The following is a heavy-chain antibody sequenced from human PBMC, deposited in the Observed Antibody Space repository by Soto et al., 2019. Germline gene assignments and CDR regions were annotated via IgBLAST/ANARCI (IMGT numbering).Heavy chain of an antibody. V-gene: IGHV1-18*01. CDR2: ISSYNGNT. J-gene: IGHJ6*02. D-gene: IGHD2-2*02. CDR3: TLGYCSSTSCYTGYYYYAMDV. CDR1: GYTFTSYG. Sequence: QVQLVQSGAEVRKPGASVKVSCKASGYTFTSYGITWVRQAPGQGLEWMGWISSYNGNTNYAQKFQGRVTMTTDTATSRAYMELRSLRSDDTAVYYCTLGYCSSTSCYTGYYYYAMDVWGQGTTVTVSS.